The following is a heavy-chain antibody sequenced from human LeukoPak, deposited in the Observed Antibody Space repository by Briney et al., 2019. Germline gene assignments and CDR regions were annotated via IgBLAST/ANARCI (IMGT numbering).Heavy chain of an antibody. D-gene: IGHD6-19*01. CDR3: TTEWLVPYYFDY. Sequence: PGGSLRLSCAASGFTFSSYSMNWVRQAPGKGLEWVSSISSSSSYIYYADSVKGRFTISRDNAKNSLYLQMNSLRAEDTAVYYCTTEWLVPYYFDYWGQGTLVTVSS. CDR2: ISSSSSYI. V-gene: IGHV3-21*01. J-gene: IGHJ4*02. CDR1: GFTFSSYS.